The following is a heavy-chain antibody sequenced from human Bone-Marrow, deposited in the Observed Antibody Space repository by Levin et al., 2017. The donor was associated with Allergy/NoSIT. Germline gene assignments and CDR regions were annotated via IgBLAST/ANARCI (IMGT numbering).Heavy chain of an antibody. Sequence: ASVKVSCKASGYTFTSYDINWVRQATGQGLEWMGWMNPNSGNTGYAQKFQGRVTMTRNTSISTAYMELSSLRSEDTAVYYCARGGIPAKRGYSYGRFSYWGQGTLVTVSS. CDR1: GYTFTSYD. CDR2: MNPNSGNT. J-gene: IGHJ4*02. CDR3: ARGGIPAKRGYSYGRFSY. V-gene: IGHV1-8*01. D-gene: IGHD5-18*01.